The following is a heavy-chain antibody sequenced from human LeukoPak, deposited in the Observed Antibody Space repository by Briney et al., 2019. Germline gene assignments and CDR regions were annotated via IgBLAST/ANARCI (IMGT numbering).Heavy chain of an antibody. J-gene: IGHJ3*01. CDR1: GYTFTRYY. D-gene: IGHD3-10*01. Sequence: GASVTVSCKASGYTFTRYYIHWLRQAPGQGIEWMGWIDPNTGGTNFAQKFQGRITMTRDTSINTVYMELNRLRSDDTAVYYCTKNQYSGTIITPLDPFDVWGQGTMVTVSS. CDR3: TKNQYSGTIITPLDPFDV. CDR2: IDPNTGGT. V-gene: IGHV1-2*02.